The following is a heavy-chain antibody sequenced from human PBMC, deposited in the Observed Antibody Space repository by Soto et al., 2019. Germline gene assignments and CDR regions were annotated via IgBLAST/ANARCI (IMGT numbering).Heavy chain of an antibody. CDR3: ARVTGSDSSGYYYTPFDY. J-gene: IGHJ4*02. D-gene: IGHD3-22*01. CDR1: GGSFSGYY. Sequence: PSETLSLTCAVYGGSFSGYYWSWIRQPPGKGLEWIGEINRSGSTNYNPSLKSRVTISVDTSKNQFSLKLSSVTAADTAVYYCARVTGSDSSGYYYTPFDYWGQGTLVTVSS. V-gene: IGHV4-34*01. CDR2: INRSGST.